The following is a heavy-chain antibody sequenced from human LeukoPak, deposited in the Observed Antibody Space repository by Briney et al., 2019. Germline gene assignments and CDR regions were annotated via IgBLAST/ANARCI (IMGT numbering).Heavy chain of an antibody. CDR3: ASDNGELSIDY. D-gene: IGHD3-10*01. CDR1: GFTFSSYS. CDR2: ISSSSSTI. V-gene: IGHV3-48*01. Sequence: GGSLRLSCAASGFTFSSYSMNWVRQAPGKGLEWVSYISSSSSTIYYADSVKGRFTISRDNAKKSLYLQMNSLRAEDTAVYYCASDNGELSIDYWGQGTLVTVSS. J-gene: IGHJ4*02.